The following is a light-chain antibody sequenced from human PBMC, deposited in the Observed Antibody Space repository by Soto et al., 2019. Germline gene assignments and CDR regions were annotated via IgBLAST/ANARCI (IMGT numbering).Light chain of an antibody. Sequence: QSVLTQPPSASGTPGQRVTISCSGSSSNIGSNYVYWYQQLPGTAPKLLIYRNNQRPSGVPDRFSGSKSGTSASLAISGLRSGDEADYYCAAWDYSLGAHVVFGGGTKLTVL. CDR3: AAWDYSLGAHVV. CDR2: RNN. CDR1: SSNIGSNY. V-gene: IGLV1-47*01. J-gene: IGLJ2*01.